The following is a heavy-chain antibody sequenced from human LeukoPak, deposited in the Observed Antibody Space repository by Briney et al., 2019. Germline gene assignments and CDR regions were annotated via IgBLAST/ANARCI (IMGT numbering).Heavy chain of an antibody. D-gene: IGHD3-10*01. V-gene: IGHV1-3*01. CDR1: GYTFTSYA. CDR3: ARGASMVRGVIPSEGYYGMDV. Sequence: ALVKVSCKASGYTFTSYAMHWVRQAPGQRLEWMGWINAGNGNTKYSQKFQGRVTITRDTSASTAYMELSSLRSEDTAVYYCARGASMVRGVIPSEGYYGMDVWGKGTTVTVSS. J-gene: IGHJ6*04. CDR2: INAGNGNT.